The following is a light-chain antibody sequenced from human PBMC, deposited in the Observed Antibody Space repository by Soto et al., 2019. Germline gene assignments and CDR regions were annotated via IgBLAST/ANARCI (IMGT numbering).Light chain of an antibody. V-gene: IGKV3-20*01. J-gene: IGKJ4*01. CDR1: QSVSSNY. CDR3: KEFNSWLPHV. Sequence: ILYCKASQSVSSNYLAWYQQKPSQAPRLLIYGASSRATGIPDRFSGSGSGTDVTRTRRKLLREGSRVYFCKEFNSWLPHVVGAGTQVEIK. CDR2: GAS.